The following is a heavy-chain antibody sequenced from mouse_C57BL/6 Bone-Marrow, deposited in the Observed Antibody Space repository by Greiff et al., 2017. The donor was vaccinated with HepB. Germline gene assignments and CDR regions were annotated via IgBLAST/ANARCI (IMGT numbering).Heavy chain of an antibody. CDR1: GFTFSSYG. J-gene: IGHJ4*01. Sequence: EVKLVEPGGDLVKPGGSLKLSCAASGFTFSSYGMSWVRQTPDKRLEWVATISSGGSYTYYPDSVKGRFTISRDNANNTLYLQMSSLKSEDTAMYYCARKQLKIDYWGQGTSVTVSS. CDR3: ARKQLKIDY. D-gene: IGHD3-2*02. CDR2: ISSGGSYT. V-gene: IGHV5-6*01.